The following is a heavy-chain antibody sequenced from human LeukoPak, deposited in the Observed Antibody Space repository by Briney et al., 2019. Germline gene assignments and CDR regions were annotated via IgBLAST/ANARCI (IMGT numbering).Heavy chain of an antibody. D-gene: IGHD5-18*01. J-gene: IGHJ4*02. CDR3: ARQGLRGYSRDY. CDR2: IYYSGST. Sequence: SETLSLTCTVSGGSISSSSYYWGWIRQPPGKGLEWIGSIYYSGSTYYNPSLKNRVTISVDTSKNQFSLKLSSVTAADTAVYYCARQGLRGYSRDYWGQGTLVTVSS. V-gene: IGHV4-39*01. CDR1: GGSISSSSYY.